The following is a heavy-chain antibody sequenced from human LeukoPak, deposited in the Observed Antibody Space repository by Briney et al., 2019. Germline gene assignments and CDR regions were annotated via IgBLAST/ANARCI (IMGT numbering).Heavy chain of an antibody. D-gene: IGHD5-24*01. CDR1: GGTFSSYA. V-gene: IGHV1-69*05. CDR2: IIPIFGTA. Sequence: ASVKASCKASGGTFSSYAISWVRQAPGQGLEWMGGIIPIFGTANYAQKFQGRVTITTDESTSTAYMELSSLRSEDTAVYYCARAPTEMATMVGDYWGQGTLVTVSS. CDR3: ARAPTEMATMVGDY. J-gene: IGHJ4*02.